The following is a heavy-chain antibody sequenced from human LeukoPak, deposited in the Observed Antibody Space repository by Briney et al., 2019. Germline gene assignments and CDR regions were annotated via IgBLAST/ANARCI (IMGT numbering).Heavy chain of an antibody. CDR1: GYTFTHQW. V-gene: IGHV5-51*01. J-gene: IGHJ4*02. Sequence: GESLKISCKASGYTFTHQWIGWVRQKSGSGLAWMGIIYPRDSDTRYSPSFQGHVSISADTSINTAYLEWSRLEASDTAIYYCARHSDVIGAIWGQGTLVTVPS. CDR3: ARHSDVIGAI. D-gene: IGHD3-10*01. CDR2: IYPRDSDT.